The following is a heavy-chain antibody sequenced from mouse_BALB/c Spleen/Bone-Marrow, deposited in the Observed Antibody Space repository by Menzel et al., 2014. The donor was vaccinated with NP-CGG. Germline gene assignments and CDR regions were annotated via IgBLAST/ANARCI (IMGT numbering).Heavy chain of an antibody. Sequence: QVQLQQSGAERVRPGASLKLSCKASGYTFTSYWMHWIKQRPEQGLERVGEINPTNGSTNYNEELKTKATLTVDKSSSTAYMQLTSQPCDDSAVCYFVRCQWCWDVWGARTAVPSSS. V-gene: IGHV1S81*02. CDR2: INPTNGST. J-gene: IGHJ1*01. CDR1: GYTFTSYW. D-gene: IGHD1-3*01. CDR3: VRCQWCWDV.